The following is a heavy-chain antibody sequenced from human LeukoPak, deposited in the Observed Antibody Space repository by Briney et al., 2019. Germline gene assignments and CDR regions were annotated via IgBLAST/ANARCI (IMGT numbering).Heavy chain of an antibody. J-gene: IGHJ4*02. V-gene: IGHV3-23*01. D-gene: IGHD3-22*01. CDR1: GLTFSSYA. Sequence: GGSLRLSCAASGLTFSSYAMSWVRQAPGKGLEWVSAISGSGGSTYYADSVKGRFTISRDNSKNTLYLQMNSLRAEDTAVYYCAKESMIVVVITGGFDYWGQGTLVTVSS. CDR3: AKESMIVVVITGGFDY. CDR2: ISGSGGST.